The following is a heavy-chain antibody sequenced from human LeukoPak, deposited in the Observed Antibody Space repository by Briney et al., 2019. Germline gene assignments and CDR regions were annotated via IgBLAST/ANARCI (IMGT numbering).Heavy chain of an antibody. J-gene: IGHJ3*02. D-gene: IGHD1-26*01. CDR3: ARDLVGATGNADAFDI. V-gene: IGHV3-53*01. CDR1: GVTVSKNY. Sequence: GGSLRLSCAASGVTVSKNYMTWVRQAPGKGRKLVSIIYGGGTTDYADSVKGRFTISRDNSKNTLYLQMNNLRAEDTAVYYCARDLVGATGNADAFDIWGQGTLVTVSS. CDR2: IYGGGTT.